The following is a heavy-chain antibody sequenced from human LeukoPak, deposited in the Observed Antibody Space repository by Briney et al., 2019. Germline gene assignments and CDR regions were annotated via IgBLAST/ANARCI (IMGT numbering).Heavy chain of an antibody. Sequence: GGSLRLSCAASGFTFSSYWMSWVRQAPGKGLEWVANIKQDGSEKYYVDSVKGRFTISRDNAKNSLYLQMNSLRAEDTAVYYCARDTSFYGVNQPIDYWGQGTLVTVSS. CDR3: ARDTSFYGVNQPIDY. CDR2: IKQDGSEK. J-gene: IGHJ4*02. V-gene: IGHV3-7*01. CDR1: GFTFSSYW. D-gene: IGHD4-23*01.